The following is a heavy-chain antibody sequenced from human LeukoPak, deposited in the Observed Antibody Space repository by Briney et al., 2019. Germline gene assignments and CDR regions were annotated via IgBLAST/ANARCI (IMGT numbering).Heavy chain of an antibody. CDR1: GYSISSGYY. CDR2: IYPTGST. J-gene: IGHJ5*02. Sequence: SETLSLTCTVSGYSISSGYYWGWIRQPPGKGLEWIGNIYPTGSTYYNPSLKSRVTISVDTSKDQFSLRVSSVSAADTAVYYCARAYSSSWYWNWFDPWGQGTLVTVSS. CDR3: ARAYSSSWYWNWFDP. D-gene: IGHD6-13*01. V-gene: IGHV4-38-2*02.